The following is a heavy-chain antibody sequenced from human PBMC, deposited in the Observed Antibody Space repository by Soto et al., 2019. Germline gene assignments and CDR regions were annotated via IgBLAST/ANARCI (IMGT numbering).Heavy chain of an antibody. CDR2: ISHDGSHK. Sequence: QVHLVESGGGVVQPGRSLRLSCAASGLTFSSFGMHWVRHTPGKGLEWLAVISHDGSHKLHADSVQGRFTISRDNSKNTVSLQMNSLRTEDTAVYYCAKDLGLDASASYPYHWGQGTLVTVSS. CDR3: AKDLGLDASASYPYH. D-gene: IGHD3-10*01. J-gene: IGHJ5*02. V-gene: IGHV3-30*18. CDR1: GLTFSSFG.